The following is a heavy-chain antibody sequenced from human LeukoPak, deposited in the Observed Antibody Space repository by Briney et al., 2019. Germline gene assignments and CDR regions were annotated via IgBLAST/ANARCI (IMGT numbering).Heavy chain of an antibody. CDR1: GFTFSSYG. Sequence: GGSLRLSCAASGFTFSSYGMHWVRQAPGKGLEWVAFIRYDGSNKYYADSVKGRFTISRDNSKNTLYLQMNSLRAEDTAVYYCANQGIEYYYGSGSYYAFDIWGQGTMVTVSS. D-gene: IGHD3-10*01. J-gene: IGHJ3*02. V-gene: IGHV3-30*02. CDR3: ANQGIEYYYGSGSYYAFDI. CDR2: IRYDGSNK.